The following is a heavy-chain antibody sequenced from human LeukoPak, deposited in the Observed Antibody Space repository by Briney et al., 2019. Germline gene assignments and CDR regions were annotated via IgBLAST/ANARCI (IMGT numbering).Heavy chain of an antibody. CDR2: INTDGSST. V-gene: IGHV3-74*01. CDR1: EFTFSRYW. J-gene: IGHJ5*02. CDR3: VRAYCDTTNCYGRFDP. D-gene: IGHD2-2*01. Sequence: GRSLRLSCVASEFTFSRYWMHWVRQPPGEGLVWVSRINTDGSSTSYADSVKGRFTISRDNAKNTLYLQMNILRAEDTAVYYCVRAYCDTTNCYGRFDPWGQGALVSVSS.